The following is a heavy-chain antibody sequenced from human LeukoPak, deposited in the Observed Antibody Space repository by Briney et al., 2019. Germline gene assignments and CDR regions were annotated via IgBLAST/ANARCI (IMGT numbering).Heavy chain of an antibody. V-gene: IGHV3-30-3*01. CDR3: ARDLTGDDYFDY. D-gene: IGHD3-9*01. J-gene: IGHJ4*02. CDR2: ISYDGSNK. Sequence: PGGSLRLSCAASGFTVSSNYMSWVRQAPGKGLEWVAVISYDGSNKYYADSVKGRFTISRDNSKNTLYLQMNSLRAEDTAVYYCARDLTGDDYFDYWGQGTLVTVSS. CDR1: GFTVSSNY.